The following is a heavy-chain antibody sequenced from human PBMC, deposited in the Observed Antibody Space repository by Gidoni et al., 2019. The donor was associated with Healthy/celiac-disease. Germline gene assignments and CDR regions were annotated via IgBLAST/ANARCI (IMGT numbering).Heavy chain of an antibody. D-gene: IGHD3-22*01. CDR2: IRYDGSNK. V-gene: IGHV3-30*02. Sequence: QVQLVESGGGVVQPGGSLRLSCAASGFPFSSYGMHWVRQAPGKGLEWVAFIRYDGSNKYYADSVKGRFTISRDNSKNTLYLQMNSLRAEDTAVYYCAKAGEGYYDSSGYLEAELVDYWGQGTLVTVSS. J-gene: IGHJ4*02. CDR3: AKAGEGYYDSSGYLEAELVDY. CDR1: GFPFSSYG.